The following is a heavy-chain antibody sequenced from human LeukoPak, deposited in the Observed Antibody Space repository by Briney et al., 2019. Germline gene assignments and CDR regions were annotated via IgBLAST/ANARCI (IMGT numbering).Heavy chain of an antibody. CDR2: INPSGGTT. J-gene: IGHJ4*02. D-gene: IGHD3-22*01. Sequence: ASVKVSCKASGYTFTSYYIHWVRQAPGQGLEWMGVINPSGGTTRYVQKFQGRITMTRDMSTSTVYMELSSLRSEDTAVYYCARDRLHKYHLPSSGYYGVPDYWGQGTLVAVSS. CDR3: ARDRLHKYHLPSSGYYGVPDY. V-gene: IGHV1-46*01. CDR1: GYTFTSYY.